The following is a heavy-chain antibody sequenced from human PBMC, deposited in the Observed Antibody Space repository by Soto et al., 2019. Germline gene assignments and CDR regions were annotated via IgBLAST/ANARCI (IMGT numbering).Heavy chain of an antibody. CDR2: IYYSGST. Sequence: SETLSLTCTVSGGSISSGDYYWSWIRQPPGKGLEWIGYIYYSGSTYYNPSLKSRVTISVDTSKNQFSLKPSSVTAADTAVYYCARDGYYYGSGSYYNLDYWGQGTLVTVSS. D-gene: IGHD3-10*01. V-gene: IGHV4-30-4*01. CDR3: ARDGYYYGSGSYYNLDY. J-gene: IGHJ4*02. CDR1: GGSISSGDYY.